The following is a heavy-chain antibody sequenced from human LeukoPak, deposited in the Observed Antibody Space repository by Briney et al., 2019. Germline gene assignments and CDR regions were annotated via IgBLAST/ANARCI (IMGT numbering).Heavy chain of an antibody. D-gene: IGHD3-3*01. CDR2: ISGSGGST. J-gene: IGHJ4*02. Sequence: PGGSLRLSCAASGFTFSSYAMSWVRQAPGKGLEWVSAISGSGGSTYYADSVKGRFTISRDNSKNTLYLQMNSLRAEDTAVYYCAKEENGVYDFWSGYYFGFGERERENYFDYWGQGTLVTVSS. V-gene: IGHV3-23*01. CDR1: GFTFSSYA. CDR3: AKEENGVYDFWSGYYFGFGERERENYFDY.